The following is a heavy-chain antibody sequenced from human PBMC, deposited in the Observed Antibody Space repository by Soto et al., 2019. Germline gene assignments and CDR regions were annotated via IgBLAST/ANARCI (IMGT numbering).Heavy chain of an antibody. CDR1: GFTFSSYA. J-gene: IGHJ4*02. V-gene: IGHV3-30-3*01. CDR3: ARDGRLITMVRGVSSGIDYFDY. D-gene: IGHD3-10*01. CDR2: ISYDGSNK. Sequence: GGSLRLSCAASGFTFSSYAMHWVRQAPGKGLEWVAVISYDGSNKYYADSVKGRFTISRDNSKNTLYLQMNSLRAEDTAVYYCARDGRLITMVRGVSSGIDYFDYWGQGTLVTVSS.